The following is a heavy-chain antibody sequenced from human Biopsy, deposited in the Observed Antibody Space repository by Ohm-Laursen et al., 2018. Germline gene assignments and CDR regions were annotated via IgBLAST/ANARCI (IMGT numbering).Heavy chain of an antibody. J-gene: IGHJ4*02. V-gene: IGHV3-30*18. CDR2: MSYDGTQK. Sequence: SLRLSCAAAGFTFSSYGMHWVRQAPGKGLEWVATMSYDGTQKYYGDSVKGRFTISRDNSKNTLYLQMNSLRAEDTAVYYCAKDYRDSRGIFGIVVVRPLDYWGQGSLVTVSS. D-gene: IGHD3-22*01. CDR1: GFTFSSYG. CDR3: AKDYRDSRGIFGIVVVRPLDY.